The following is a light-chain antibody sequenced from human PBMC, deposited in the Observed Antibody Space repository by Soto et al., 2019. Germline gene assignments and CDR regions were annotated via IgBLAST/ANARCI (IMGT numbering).Light chain of an antibody. V-gene: IGLV2-8*01. J-gene: IGLJ2*01. CDR1: SSDIGGYNY. CDR3: GSYVGNNDLV. Sequence: QSALTQPPSASGSPGQSVTISCTGTSSDIGGYNYVSWYQQHPGRSPKLMIYEVSQRPSGVPDRFSGSKSGNTASLTVSGLQAEDEADYYCGSYVGNNDLVFGGGTKLTVL. CDR2: EVS.